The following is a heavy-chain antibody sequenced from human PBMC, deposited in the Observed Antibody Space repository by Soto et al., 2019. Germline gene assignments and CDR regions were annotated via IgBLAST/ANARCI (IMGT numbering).Heavy chain of an antibody. CDR1: GYTLTELS. CDR2: FDPEDGET. Sequence: QVQMVQSGAEVKKPGASVKVSCKVSGYTLTELSMHWVRQAPGKGLEWMGGFDPEDGETIYAQKFQGRVTMTEDTSTDADYMEMSRLRSEDTAVYYCATSRRVQLWLGAFDIWGQGTMVTGSS. J-gene: IGHJ3*02. CDR3: ATSRRVQLWLGAFDI. V-gene: IGHV1-24*01. D-gene: IGHD5-18*01.